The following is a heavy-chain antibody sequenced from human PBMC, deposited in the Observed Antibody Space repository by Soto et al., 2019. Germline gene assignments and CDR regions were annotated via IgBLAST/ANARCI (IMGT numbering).Heavy chain of an antibody. D-gene: IGHD2-2*01. CDR1: GGSISSGSHH. Sequence: PSETLSLTCALSGGSISSGSHHWGWIRQPPGKGLEWIGTIYYNGNTYYNPSLKSRVTISVDRSKNQFSLKLSSVTAADTAVYYCARVPDRWGQGTLVTVSS. CDR3: ARVPDR. CDR2: IYYNGNT. V-gene: IGHV4-39*07. J-gene: IGHJ5*02.